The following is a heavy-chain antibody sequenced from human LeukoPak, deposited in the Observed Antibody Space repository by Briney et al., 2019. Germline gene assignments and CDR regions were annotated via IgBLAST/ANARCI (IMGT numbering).Heavy chain of an antibody. D-gene: IGHD3-10*01. CDR3: ARDLGAAFMVRGVPFDY. Sequence: ASVKVSCKASGYTFTSYGISWVRQAPGQGLERMGWISAYNGNTNYAQKLQGRVTMTTDTSTSTAYMELRSLRSDDTAVYYCARDLGAAFMVRGVPFDYWGQGTLVTVSS. J-gene: IGHJ4*02. CDR2: ISAYNGNT. V-gene: IGHV1-18*01. CDR1: GYTFTSYG.